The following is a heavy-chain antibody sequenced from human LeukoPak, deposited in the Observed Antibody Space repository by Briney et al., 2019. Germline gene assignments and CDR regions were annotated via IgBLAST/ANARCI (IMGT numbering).Heavy chain of an antibody. Sequence: PGGSLRLSCAASGFTFDDYGMSWVRQAPGKGLEWVSGINWDGGSTGYADSVKGRFTISRDNAKNSLYLQMNSLRAEDTALYYCARDHYYDILTGYYGLGPYYYYYMDVWGKGTTVTVSS. D-gene: IGHD3-9*01. CDR2: INWDGGST. J-gene: IGHJ6*03. V-gene: IGHV3-20*04. CDR3: ARDHYYDILTGYYGLGPYYYYYMDV. CDR1: GFTFDDYG.